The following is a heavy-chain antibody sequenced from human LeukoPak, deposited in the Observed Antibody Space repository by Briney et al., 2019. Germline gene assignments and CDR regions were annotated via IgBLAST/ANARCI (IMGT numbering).Heavy chain of an antibody. V-gene: IGHV4-39*01. D-gene: IGHD3-16*01. CDR2: IYYGGST. CDR3: ARRKPVLGFKSGGYFDY. CDR1: GGSILSSSYY. Sequence: PSETLSLTCTVSGGSILSSSYYWGWIRQPPGKGLEWIGSIYYGGSTYYNPSLKSRVTISVDTSKNQFSLKLSSVTAADTAVYYCARRKPVLGFKSGGYFDYWGQGTLVTVSS. J-gene: IGHJ4*02.